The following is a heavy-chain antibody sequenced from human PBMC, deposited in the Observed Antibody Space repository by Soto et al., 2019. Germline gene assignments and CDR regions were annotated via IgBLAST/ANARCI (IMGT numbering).Heavy chain of an antibody. D-gene: IGHD2-15*01. CDR3: ARDNDLTPLGCNYYYILDV. CDR2: IMPVFRTP. Sequence: QVQLEQSGAEVKKPGSSVKVSCKASGGTFRTAAVSWVRQAPGQGLEWMGGIMPVFRTPDYAQKFQGRVTITADESTSTAYMELSGLRSDDTAVYYCARDNDLTPLGCNYYYILDVWGQGTTITVSS. J-gene: IGHJ6*02. V-gene: IGHV1-69*12. CDR1: GGTFRTAA.